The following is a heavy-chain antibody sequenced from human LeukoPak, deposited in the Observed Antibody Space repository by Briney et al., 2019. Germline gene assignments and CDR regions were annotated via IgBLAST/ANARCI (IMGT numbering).Heavy chain of an antibody. CDR1: GGTFSSYA. J-gene: IGHJ3*02. V-gene: IGHV1-69*10. Sequence: SVKVSCKASGGTFSSYAISWVRQAPGQGLEWMGWIIPILGIANYAQKFQGRVTITADKSTSTAYMELSSLRSEDTAVYYRARDREYYDSSGLGIWGQGTMVTVSS. CDR3: ARDREYYDSSGLGI. CDR2: IIPILGIA. D-gene: IGHD3-22*01.